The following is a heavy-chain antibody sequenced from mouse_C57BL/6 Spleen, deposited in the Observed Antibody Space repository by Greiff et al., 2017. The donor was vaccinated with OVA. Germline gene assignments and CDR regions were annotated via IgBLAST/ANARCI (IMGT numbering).Heavy chain of an antibody. CDR2: IYPGDGDT. J-gene: IGHJ1*03. CDR1: GYAFSSSW. D-gene: IGHD1-1*01. V-gene: IGHV1-82*01. Sequence: QVQLQQSGPELVKPGASVKISCKASGYAFSSSWMNWVKQRPGKGLEWIGRIYPGDGDTNYNGQLKGTATLTADKASSTAYMQISSRTSEESAVYFCARQETTVGYFDVWGTGTTVTVSS. CDR3: ARQETTVGYFDV.